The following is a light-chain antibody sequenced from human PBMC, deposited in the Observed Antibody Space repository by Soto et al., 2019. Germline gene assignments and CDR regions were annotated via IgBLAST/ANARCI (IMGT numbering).Light chain of an antibody. CDR3: SSYAGSNNLGV. CDR2: EVT. J-gene: IGLJ1*01. CDR1: SSDIGTYTY. Sequence: QSALTQPPSASGSPGQSVTISCTGTSSDIGTYTYVSWFQQHPGKAPKLMIYEVTKRPSGVPDRFSGSKSGNTASLTVSGLQAEDEAGYYCSSYAGSNNLGVFGTGTKLTVL. V-gene: IGLV2-8*01.